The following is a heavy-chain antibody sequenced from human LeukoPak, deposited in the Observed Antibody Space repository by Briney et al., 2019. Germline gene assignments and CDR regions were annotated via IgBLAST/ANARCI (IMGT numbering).Heavy chain of an antibody. CDR1: GDSISGYY. V-gene: IGHV4-59*01. D-gene: IGHD6-13*01. Sequence: SETLSLTCSVSGDSISGYYWSWIRQPPGKGLQWIGYIFYSGGTNYNLSLKSRVTISVDTSKNRFSLKLSSVTAADTAVYYCARMSSSWYWFDPWGQGTLVTVSS. J-gene: IGHJ5*02. CDR2: IFYSGGT. CDR3: ARMSSSWYWFDP.